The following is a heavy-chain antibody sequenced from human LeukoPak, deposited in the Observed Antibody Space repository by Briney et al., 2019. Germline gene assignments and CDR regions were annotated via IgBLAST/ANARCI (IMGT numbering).Heavy chain of an antibody. Sequence: EASVKVSCKASGYTFTGYYMHWVRQAPGQGLEWMGWINPNSGGTNYAQKFQGRVTMTRDTSISTAYMELSRLRSDDTAVYYCARFTTNSSGNDYWGQGTLVTVSS. J-gene: IGHJ4*02. V-gene: IGHV1-2*02. CDR3: ARFTTNSSGNDY. CDR1: GYTFTGYY. D-gene: IGHD6-19*01. CDR2: INPNSGGT.